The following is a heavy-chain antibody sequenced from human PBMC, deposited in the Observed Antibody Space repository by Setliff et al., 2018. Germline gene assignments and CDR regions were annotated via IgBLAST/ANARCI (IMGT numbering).Heavy chain of an antibody. Sequence: SETLSLTCSVSGGSISSSYWTWIRQPPGKGLEWIGYIYSSGSSNYNPSLKSRVTISVDTSKNQFSLKLTSVTAADTAVYYCARGYCSSPSCFFAGWFDPWGQGTLVTVSS. CDR3: ARGYCSSPSCFFAGWFDP. J-gene: IGHJ5*02. V-gene: IGHV4-59*12. CDR2: IYSSGSS. CDR1: GGSISSSY. D-gene: IGHD2-2*01.